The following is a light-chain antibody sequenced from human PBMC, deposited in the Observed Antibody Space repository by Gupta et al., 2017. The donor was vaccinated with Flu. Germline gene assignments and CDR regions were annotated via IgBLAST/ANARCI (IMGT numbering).Light chain of an antibody. V-gene: IGLV1-40*01. Sequence: QSVLTQPPSVSGAAPQSVTIACTGSSSNVGADYDVHWYQQLPGTTPKLLFYVNNNRPSGVPDRFSASKSGNTASLTITGLQAEDEAVYYCRSYATGMHVSVFGGGTKITVL. CDR2: VNN. J-gene: IGLJ3*02. CDR3: RSYATGMHVSV. CDR1: SSNVGADYD.